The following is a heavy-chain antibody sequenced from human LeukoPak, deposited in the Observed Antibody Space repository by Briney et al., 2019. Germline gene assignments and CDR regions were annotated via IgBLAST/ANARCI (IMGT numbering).Heavy chain of an antibody. J-gene: IGHJ1*01. CDR2: INPSGGST. CDR3: ARDYHDTSGYPEYFQH. V-gene: IGHV1-46*01. CDR1: GYIFTRYY. Sequence: VASVKVSCKASGYIFTRYYMHWVRQAPGQGLEWMGIINPSGGSTSYAQTFQGRVTMTRDTSTSTVYMELSSLRSEDTAVYFCARDYHDTSGYPEYFQHWGQGTLVTVSS. D-gene: IGHD3-22*01.